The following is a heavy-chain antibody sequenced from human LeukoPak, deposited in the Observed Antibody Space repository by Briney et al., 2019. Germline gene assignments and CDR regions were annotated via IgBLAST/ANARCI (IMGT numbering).Heavy chain of an antibody. J-gene: IGHJ4*02. CDR2: INPNSGGT. Sequence: ASVKVSCKASGYTFTGYYMHWVRQAPGQGLEWMGWINPNSGGTNYEQKFQGRVTMTRDTSISTAYMELSRLRSDDTAVYYCARAQIVVVVAAAFDYWGQGTLVTVSS. CDR3: ARAQIVVVVAAAFDY. V-gene: IGHV1-2*02. D-gene: IGHD2-15*01. CDR1: GYTFTGYY.